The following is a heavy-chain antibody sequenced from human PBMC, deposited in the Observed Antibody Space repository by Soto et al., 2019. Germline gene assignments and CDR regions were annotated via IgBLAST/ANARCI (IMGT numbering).Heavy chain of an antibody. CDR3: ARGGYYYYGMDV. V-gene: IGHV4-34*01. Sequence: SETLSLTCAVYGGSFSGYYWSWIRQPPGKGLEWIGEINHSGSTNYNPSLKSRVTISVDTSKNQFSLKLSSVTAADTAVYYCARGGYYYYGMDVWGQGTAVTVSS. J-gene: IGHJ6*02. CDR1: GGSFSGYY. CDR2: INHSGST.